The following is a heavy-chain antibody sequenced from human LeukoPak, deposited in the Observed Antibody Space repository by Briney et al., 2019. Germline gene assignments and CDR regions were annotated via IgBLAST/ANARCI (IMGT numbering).Heavy chain of an antibody. Sequence: SETLSLTCAVYGGSFSGYYWSWIRQPPGKGLEWIGEINHSGSTNYNPSLKSRVTISVDTSKNQFSLKLSSVTAADTAVYYCARDRPTWYYYDSSGYHDAFDIWGQGTMVTVSS. D-gene: IGHD3-22*01. V-gene: IGHV4-34*01. CDR2: INHSGST. CDR3: ARDRPTWYYYDSSGYHDAFDI. CDR1: GGSFSGYY. J-gene: IGHJ3*02.